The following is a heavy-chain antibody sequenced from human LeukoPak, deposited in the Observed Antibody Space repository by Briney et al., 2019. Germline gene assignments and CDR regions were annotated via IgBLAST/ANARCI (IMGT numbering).Heavy chain of an antibody. D-gene: IGHD4-23*01. CDR3: ARGHYGGNSGETDY. J-gene: IGHJ4*02. V-gene: IGHV3-7*01. Sequence: GGSLRLSCAASGFTFSSYWMSWVRQAPGKGLEWVANIKQDGSEKYYVDSVKGRFTISRDNAKNSLYLQMNSLRAEDTAVYYCARGHYGGNSGETDYWGQGTLVTVSS. CDR1: GFTFSSYW. CDR2: IKQDGSEK.